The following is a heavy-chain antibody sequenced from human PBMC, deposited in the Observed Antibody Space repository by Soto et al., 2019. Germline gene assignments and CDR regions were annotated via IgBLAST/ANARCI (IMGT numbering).Heavy chain of an antibody. J-gene: IGHJ5*02. CDR2: VSFDGSNK. CDR3: ARDQTGITTAGGGRIDR. Sequence: QVQLVESGGGVVQPGRSLRLSCAASGFTFSTHAMHWVRQAPGKGLECVAIVSFDGSNKYYADSVKGRFTISRDNSKNTLYPQMSGLTPEDTAFYYCARDQTGITTAGGGRIDRWGQGTLVTVSS. CDR1: GFTFSTHA. D-gene: IGHD6-13*01. V-gene: IGHV3-30-3*01.